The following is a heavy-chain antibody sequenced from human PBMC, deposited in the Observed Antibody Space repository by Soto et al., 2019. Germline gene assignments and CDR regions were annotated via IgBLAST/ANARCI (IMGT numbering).Heavy chain of an antibody. V-gene: IGHV4-31*03. CDR1: GGSMNSGGYC. CDR3: SRGILV. D-gene: IGHD2-15*01. Sequence: QVQLQESGPGLVKPSQTLSLTCTVSGGSMNSGGYCWNWIRQHPGEGLEWIGCISYGGTTSYNPPLTSRVPVSVDTSQDQSFLKLRSVTAADTAVCYCSRGILVWGQGTLITVSS. CDR2: ISYGGTT. J-gene: IGHJ4*02.